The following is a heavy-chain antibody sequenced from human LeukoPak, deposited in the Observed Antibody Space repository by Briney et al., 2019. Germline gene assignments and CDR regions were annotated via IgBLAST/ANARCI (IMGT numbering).Heavy chain of an antibody. Sequence: GGSLRLSCAASGFSFTTYGMSWVRQAPGKGLEWVANIKRDGSEKYYVDSVKGRFTISRDNAKNSLYLQMNSLGPEDTAVYYCARDPYSGNYGNYYYYYMDVWGKGTTVTISS. CDR3: ARDPYSGNYGNYYYYYMDV. CDR1: GFSFTTYG. D-gene: IGHD1-26*01. J-gene: IGHJ6*03. CDR2: IKRDGSEK. V-gene: IGHV3-7*01.